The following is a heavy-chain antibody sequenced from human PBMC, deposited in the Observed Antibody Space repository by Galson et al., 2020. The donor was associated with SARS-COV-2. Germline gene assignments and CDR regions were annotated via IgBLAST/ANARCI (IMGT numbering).Heavy chain of an antibody. Sequence: GGSLRLSCAASAFTFSSYAMSWVRQAPGKGLEWVSTISFLGGSTYYADSVRGRFTISRDNSKSTLYLQMNSLRAEDTAVYYCATADPYCGGDCFLRWGQGTLVTVSS. CDR2: ISFLGGST. V-gene: IGHV3-23*01. CDR1: AFTFSSYA. CDR3: ATADPYCGGDCFLR. D-gene: IGHD2-21*02. J-gene: IGHJ4*02.